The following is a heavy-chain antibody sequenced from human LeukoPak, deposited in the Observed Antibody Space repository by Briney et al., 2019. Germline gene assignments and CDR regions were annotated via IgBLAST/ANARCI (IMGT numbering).Heavy chain of an antibody. V-gene: IGHV3-20*04. J-gene: IGHJ4*02. CDR2: INWKGDTT. CDR1: GFTVSSNY. CDR3: ARVQQYDKFDY. D-gene: IGHD3-22*01. Sequence: GGSLRLSCAASGFTVSSNYMSWVRQAPGKGLEWVSNINWKGDTTSYVDSVKGRFTISRDNAKNSLYLQMNSLRAEDTALYFCARVQQYDKFDYWGQGTLVTVSS.